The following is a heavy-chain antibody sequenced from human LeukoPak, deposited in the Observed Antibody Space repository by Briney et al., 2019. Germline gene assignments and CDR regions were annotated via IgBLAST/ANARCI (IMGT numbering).Heavy chain of an antibody. J-gene: IGHJ6*02. Sequence: GGSLRLSCAASGFTFSSYGMHWVRQAPGKGLEWVAFIRYDGSNKYYADSVKGRFTISRDNSKNTLYLQMNSLRAEDTAVYYCARDKFQQQLVPEASYFYGMDVWGQGTTVTVSS. CDR1: GFTFSSYG. CDR3: ARDKFQQQLVPEASYFYGMDV. D-gene: IGHD6-13*01. V-gene: IGHV3-30*02. CDR2: IRYDGSNK.